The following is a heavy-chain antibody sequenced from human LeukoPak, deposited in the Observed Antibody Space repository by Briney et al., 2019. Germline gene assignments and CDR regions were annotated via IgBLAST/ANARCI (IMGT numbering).Heavy chain of an antibody. J-gene: IGHJ4*02. D-gene: IGHD3-16*01. CDR1: GFTFSSYA. CDR3: AKGYYDYVWGSSIGD. Sequence: GGSLRLSCAASGFTFSSYAMSWVRQAPGKGLEWVSAISGSGGSTYYADSVKGRFTISRDNSKNTLYLQMNSLRAEDTAVYYCAKGYYDYVWGSSIGDWGQGTLVTVSS. V-gene: IGHV3-23*01. CDR2: ISGSGGST.